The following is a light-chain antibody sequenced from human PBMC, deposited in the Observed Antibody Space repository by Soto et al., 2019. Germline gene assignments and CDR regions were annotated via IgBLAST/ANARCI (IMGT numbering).Light chain of an antibody. Sequence: EIVLTQSPATLSLPPGERATLSFRASQSVSSYLAWYQQKPGKAPRLLIYDASNRATGIPARFSGSGSGTDLTLTISSLEPEDFAVYYCQQRSNWYTFGQGTKLEIK. V-gene: IGKV3-11*01. J-gene: IGKJ2*01. CDR1: QSVSSY. CDR3: QQRSNWYT. CDR2: DAS.